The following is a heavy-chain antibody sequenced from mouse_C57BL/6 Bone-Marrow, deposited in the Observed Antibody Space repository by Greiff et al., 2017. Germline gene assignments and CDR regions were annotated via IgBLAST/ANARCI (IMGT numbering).Heavy chain of an antibody. D-gene: IGHD2-2*01. J-gene: IGHJ2*01. CDR1: GYTFTSYG. V-gene: IGHV1-81*01. CDR2: IYPRSGNT. CDR3: ARLWFRNYFDY. Sequence: VKVVESGAELARPGASVKLSCKASGYTFTSYGISWVKQRTGQGLEWIGEIYPRSGNTYYNEKFKGKATLTADKSSSTAYMELRSLTSEDSAVYFCARLWFRNYFDYWGQGTTLTVSS.